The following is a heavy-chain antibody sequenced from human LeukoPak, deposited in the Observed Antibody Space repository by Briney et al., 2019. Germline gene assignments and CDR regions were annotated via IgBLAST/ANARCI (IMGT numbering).Heavy chain of an antibody. CDR2: ISGSGGST. CDR1: GFTFNSYV. CDR3: ARDGFWSGYIDY. Sequence: GGSLRLSCAASGFTFNSYVISWVRQAPGKGLEWVSTISGSGGSTHYADSVRGRFTISRDNSKNTLYLQMNSLRAEDTAVYYCARDGFWSGYIDYWGQGTLVTVSS. J-gene: IGHJ4*02. D-gene: IGHD3-3*01. V-gene: IGHV3-23*01.